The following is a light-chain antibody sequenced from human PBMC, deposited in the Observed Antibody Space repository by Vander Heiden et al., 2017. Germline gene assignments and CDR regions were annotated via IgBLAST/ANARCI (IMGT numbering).Light chain of an antibody. CDR2: NDV. CDR3: QVWDTSGGQGV. CDR1: TIGTKN. Sequence: SYVLTQPPSVSVAPGQTARIPCRGNTIGTKNVHWYRQKTGQAPVRVVYNDVDRPSGIPARFSGSNSGNTAALSSSRVEAGDEADYYCQVWDTSGGQGVFGGGTKLTVL. V-gene: IGLV3-21*02. J-gene: IGLJ3*02.